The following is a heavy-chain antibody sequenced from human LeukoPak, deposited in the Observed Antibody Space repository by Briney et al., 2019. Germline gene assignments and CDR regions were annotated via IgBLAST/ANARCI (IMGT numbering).Heavy chain of an antibody. V-gene: IGHV1-2*02. J-gene: IGHJ5*02. CDR1: GYTFTGYY. Sequence: ASVKVSCKASGYTFTGYYIHWVRQAPGQGLEWMGWINPNSGDTNYAQKFQGSVTMTRDTSISTAYMELSSVRSDDTAVYYCARDPKFGWFDPWGQGTLVTVSS. CDR3: ARDPKFGWFDP. CDR2: INPNSGDT. D-gene: IGHD3-10*02.